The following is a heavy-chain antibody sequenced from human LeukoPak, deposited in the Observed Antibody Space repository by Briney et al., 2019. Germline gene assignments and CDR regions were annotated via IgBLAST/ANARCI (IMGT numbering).Heavy chain of an antibody. CDR3: AKVYSSSPRDGFDV. CDR2: INLSGST. D-gene: IGHD6-6*01. Sequence: SETLSLTCAVYGGSLSGYYWSWIRQPPGKGLEWIGEINLSGSTNFNPSLKSRVTISVDTCKNQFSLRLSSVTAADTAVYYCAKVYSSSPRDGFDVWGQGTVVTVSS. J-gene: IGHJ3*01. CDR1: GGSLSGYY. V-gene: IGHV4-34*01.